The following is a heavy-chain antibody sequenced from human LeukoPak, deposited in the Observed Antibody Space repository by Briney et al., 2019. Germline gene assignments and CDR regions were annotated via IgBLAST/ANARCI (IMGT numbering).Heavy chain of an antibody. D-gene: IGHD5-12*01. V-gene: IGHV4-59*01. J-gene: IGHJ4*02. CDR3: ARNGASGYGIDY. CDR2: IYYSGST. CDR1: GGSISSYY. Sequence: PSETLSLTCTVSGGSISSYYWSWIRQPPGKGLEWIGYIYYSGSTNYNPSLKSRVTISVDTSKNQFSLKLSSVTAADTAVYYCARNGASGYGIDYWGQGTLVTVSS.